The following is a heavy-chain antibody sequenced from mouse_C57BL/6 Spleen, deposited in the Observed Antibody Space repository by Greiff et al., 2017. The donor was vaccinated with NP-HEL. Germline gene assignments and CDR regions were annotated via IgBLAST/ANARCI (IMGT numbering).Heavy chain of an antibody. CDR2: IYPRSGNT. Sequence: VQLQQSGAELARPGASVKLSCKASGYTFTSYGISWVKQRTGQGLEWIGEIYPRSGNTYYNEKFKGKATLTADKSSSTAYMELRSLTSEDSAVYFWARSIYYYGSSSYAMDYWGQGTSVTVSS. V-gene: IGHV1-81*01. CDR3: ARSIYYYGSSSYAMDY. CDR1: GYTFTSYG. D-gene: IGHD1-1*01. J-gene: IGHJ4*01.